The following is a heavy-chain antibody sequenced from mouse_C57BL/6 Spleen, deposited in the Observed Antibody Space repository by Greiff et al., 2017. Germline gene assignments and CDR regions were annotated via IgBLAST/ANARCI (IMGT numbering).Heavy chain of an antibody. CDR3: ARGGTVVADY. J-gene: IGHJ2*01. D-gene: IGHD1-1*01. CDR1: GYSITSGYD. Sequence: VQLQQSGPGMVKPSQSLSLTCTVTGYSITSGYDWHWIRHFPGNKLEWMGYISYSGSTNYNPSLKSRISITHDTSKNHFFLKLNSVTTEDTATYYCARGGTVVADYWGQGTTLTVSS. V-gene: IGHV3-1*01. CDR2: ISYSGST.